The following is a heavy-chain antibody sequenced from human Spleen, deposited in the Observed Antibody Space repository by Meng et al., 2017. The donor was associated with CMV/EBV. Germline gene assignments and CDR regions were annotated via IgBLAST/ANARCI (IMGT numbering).Heavy chain of an antibody. J-gene: IGHJ5*02. D-gene: IGHD6-13*01. CDR1: GFTFSSYS. CDR3: ASTLYSSRRWFDP. Sequence: GESLKISCAASGFTFSSYSMNWVRQAPGKGLEWVSSISSSSSYIYYADSVKGRFTISRDNSKNTLYLQMNSLTVEDTAVYYCASTLYSSRRWFDPWGQGTLVTVSS. CDR2: ISSSSSYI. V-gene: IGHV3-21*01.